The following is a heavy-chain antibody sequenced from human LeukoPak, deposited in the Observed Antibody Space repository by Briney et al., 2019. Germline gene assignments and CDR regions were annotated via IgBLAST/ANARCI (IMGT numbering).Heavy chain of an antibody. D-gene: IGHD5-18*01. V-gene: IGHV4-4*07. CDR2: IYTSGST. J-gene: IGHJ6*03. Sequence: PSETLSLTCTVSGNSFGDYYWSWIRQPAGKGLEWIGRIYTSGSTTYNPSLKSRVTMSVDTSKSQFSLNLMSVTAADTAVYYCARTTEGGYTYNYFYYYYMDVWGKGTTVTISS. CDR1: GNSFGDYY. CDR3: ARTTEGGYTYNYFYYYYMDV.